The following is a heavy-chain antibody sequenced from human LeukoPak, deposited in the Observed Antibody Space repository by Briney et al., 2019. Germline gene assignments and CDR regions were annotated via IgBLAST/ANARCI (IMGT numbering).Heavy chain of an antibody. V-gene: IGHV3-30*04. CDR3: AKVGGVVIPGSY. Sequence: GGTLRLSCAASGFTFSSYAMHWVRQAPGKGLEWVAVISYDGSNKYYADSVKGRFTISRDNSKNTLYLQMNSLRAEDTAVYFCAKVGGVVIPGSYWGQGTLVTISS. J-gene: IGHJ4*02. CDR1: GFTFSSYA. D-gene: IGHD3-3*01. CDR2: ISYDGSNK.